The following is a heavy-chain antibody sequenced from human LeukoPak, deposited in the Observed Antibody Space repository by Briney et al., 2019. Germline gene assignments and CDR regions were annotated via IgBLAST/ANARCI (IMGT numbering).Heavy chain of an antibody. CDR3: SRDPRNLDY. Sequence: PGGSLRLSCAASGFIFSSYSMNWVRQAPGKGLEWVSYTSGSGSTIYYADSVKGRFTISRDNAKNSLYLQMNSLRAEGTAVYYCSRDPRNLDYWGQGTLVTVSS. D-gene: IGHD1-14*01. CDR2: TSGSGSTI. CDR1: GFIFSSYS. V-gene: IGHV3-48*04. J-gene: IGHJ4*02.